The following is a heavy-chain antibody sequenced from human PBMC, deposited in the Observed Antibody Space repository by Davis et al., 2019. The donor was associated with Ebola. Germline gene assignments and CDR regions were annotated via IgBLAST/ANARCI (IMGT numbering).Heavy chain of an antibody. Sequence: GESLKISCAASGFSFSTFGMHWVRQAPGKGLEWLAVISYDGSNKYYADSVKGRFSISRDNSKNTLFLQMSSLRSEDTAIYYCAKGELVITRGYFDYWPGNPGHRLL. CDR1: GFSFSTFG. CDR2: ISYDGSNK. CDR3: AKGELVITRGYFDY. J-gene: IGHJ4*02. D-gene: IGHD3-9*01. V-gene: IGHV3-30*18.